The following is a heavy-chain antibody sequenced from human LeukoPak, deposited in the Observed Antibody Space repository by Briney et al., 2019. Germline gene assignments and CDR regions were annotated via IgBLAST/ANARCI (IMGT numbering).Heavy chain of an antibody. CDR3: ARGRRAGGSRTLNWFDP. CDR1: GYTFTSYD. CDR2: MNPNSGNT. Sequence: ASVKVSCKASGYTFTSYDINWVRQATGQGIEWMGRMNPNSGNTGYAQKFQGRVTITRNTSISTAYMELSSLRSEDTAVYYCARGRRAGGSRTLNWFDPWGQGTLVTVSS. J-gene: IGHJ5*02. V-gene: IGHV1-8*03. D-gene: IGHD1-26*01.